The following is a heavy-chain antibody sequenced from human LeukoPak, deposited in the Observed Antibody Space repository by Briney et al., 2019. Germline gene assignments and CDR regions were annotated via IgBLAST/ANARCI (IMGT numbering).Heavy chain of an antibody. CDR2: INPSGGST. Sequence: ASVKVSCKASGYTFTGYYMHWVRQAPGQGLEWMGIINPSGGSTSYAQKFQGRVTMTRDMSTSTVYMELSSLRSEDTAVYYCARQRRNYDFWSGSPRGWFDPWGQGTLVTVSS. D-gene: IGHD3-3*01. J-gene: IGHJ5*02. V-gene: IGHV1-46*01. CDR3: ARQRRNYDFWSGSPRGWFDP. CDR1: GYTFTGYY.